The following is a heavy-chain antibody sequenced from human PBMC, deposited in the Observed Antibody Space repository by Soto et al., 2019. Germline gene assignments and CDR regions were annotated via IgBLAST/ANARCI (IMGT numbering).Heavy chain of an antibody. CDR3: AKDGPGLTYYDFWSGYYSMVYYYGMDV. Sequence: PGGSLRLSCAASGFTFSSYGMHWVRQAPGKGLEWVAVISYDGSNKYYADSVKGRFTISRDNSKNTLYLQMNSLRAEDTAVYYCAKDGPGLTYYDFWSGYYSMVYYYGMDVWGQGTTVTVSS. D-gene: IGHD3-3*01. CDR2: ISYDGSNK. J-gene: IGHJ6*02. CDR1: GFTFSSYG. V-gene: IGHV3-30*18.